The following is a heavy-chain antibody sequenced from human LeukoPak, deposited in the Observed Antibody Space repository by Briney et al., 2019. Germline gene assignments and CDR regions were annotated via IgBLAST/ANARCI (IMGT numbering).Heavy chain of an antibody. V-gene: IGHV3-74*01. Sequence: GGPLRLSCAASGFTFSNYWMHWVRQAPGKGLVWVSRISSDGSSTSYADSVKGRFTISRDNAKNTLYLQMNSLRAEDTAVYYCARTAYSDYSLGFWGQGTLVTVSS. J-gene: IGHJ4*02. CDR2: ISSDGSST. CDR3: ARTAYSDYSLGF. CDR1: GFTFSNYW. D-gene: IGHD5-12*01.